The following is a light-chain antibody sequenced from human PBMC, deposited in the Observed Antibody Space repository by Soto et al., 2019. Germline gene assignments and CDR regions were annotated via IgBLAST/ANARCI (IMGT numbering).Light chain of an antibody. CDR2: GAS. V-gene: IGKV3-20*01. J-gene: IGKJ1*01. CDR3: QHYGSSPHT. Sequence: EVVMTQSPGTLSLSPGERATLSCRASQSVSSYLAWYQQKPGQAPRLLIYGASSRATGIPDRFSGSGSGTDFTLTISRLEPEDFAVYYCQHYGSSPHTFGQRAKVDIK. CDR1: QSVSSY.